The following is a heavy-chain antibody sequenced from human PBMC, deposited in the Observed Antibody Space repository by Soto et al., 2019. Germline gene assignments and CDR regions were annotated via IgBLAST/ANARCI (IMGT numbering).Heavy chain of an antibody. CDR2: IKEDGSEK. Sequence: AGSLRLSGAGSGFTFSNYWMTWVRHAPGKGLEWVANIKEDGSEKHYVDSVKGRFTISRDNAKNSLYLQMNSLRVEDTAVYFCSRDVVVGAKALNYWGQGALVTVSS. V-gene: IGHV3-7*01. D-gene: IGHD2-15*01. J-gene: IGHJ4*02. CDR3: SRDVVVGAKALNY. CDR1: GFTFSNYW.